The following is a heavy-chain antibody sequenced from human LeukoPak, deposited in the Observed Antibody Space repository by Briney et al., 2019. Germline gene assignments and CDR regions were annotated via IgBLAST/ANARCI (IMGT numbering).Heavy chain of an antibody. V-gene: IGHV1-69*04. CDR2: IIPILGIA. J-gene: IGHJ3*01. CDR3: ARDGGWSYSDAFDL. D-gene: IGHD1-26*01. Sequence: SVTVSCKASGGTFSSYAISWVRQAPGQGLEWMGRIIPILGIANYAQKFQGRVTITADKSTSTAYMELSSLRSEDTAVYYCARDGGWSYSDAFDLCPQGTMVTVSS. CDR1: GGTFSSYA.